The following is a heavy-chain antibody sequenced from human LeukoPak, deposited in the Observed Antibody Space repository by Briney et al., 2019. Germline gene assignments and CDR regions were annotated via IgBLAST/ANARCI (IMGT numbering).Heavy chain of an antibody. Sequence: SETLSLTCTVSGDSISDYYWSWIRQPPGKGLEWIGEVYYSVSTHYNPSLKSRLTISVETSKNQFSLRLRSVPAADTAMYYCXRELDGDGGWFDPWGQGTLVTVSS. D-gene: IGHD5-24*01. CDR3: XRELDGDGGWFDP. CDR2: VYYSVST. J-gene: IGHJ5*02. CDR1: GDSISDYY. V-gene: IGHV4-59*01.